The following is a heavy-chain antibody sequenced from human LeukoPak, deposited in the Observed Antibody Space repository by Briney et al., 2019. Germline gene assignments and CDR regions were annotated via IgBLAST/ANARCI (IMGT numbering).Heavy chain of an antibody. CDR3: ARVGSGWYPNWFDP. D-gene: IGHD6-19*01. V-gene: IGHV3-7*03. CDR2: IKQDGSEK. Sequence: PGGSLRLPCAASGFAFSSYWMSWVRQAPGKGLEWVANIKQDGSEKYYVDSVKGRFTISRDNAKNSLYLQMNSLRAEDTAVYYCARVGSGWYPNWFDPWGQGTLATVSS. CDR1: GFAFSSYW. J-gene: IGHJ5*02.